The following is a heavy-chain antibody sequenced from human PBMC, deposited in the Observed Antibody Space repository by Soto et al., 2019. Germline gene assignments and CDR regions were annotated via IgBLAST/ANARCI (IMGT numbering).Heavy chain of an antibody. CDR3: TTTEYDSSGYYYANFDY. Sequence: EVQLVESGGGLVQPGGSLKLSCAASGFTFSGSAMHWVRQASGKGLEWVGRIRSKANSYATAYAASVKGRFTISRDDSKNTAYLQMNSLKTEDMAVYYCTTTEYDSSGYYYANFDYWGQGTLVTVSS. V-gene: IGHV3-73*02. CDR2: IRSKANSYAT. J-gene: IGHJ4*02. D-gene: IGHD3-22*01. CDR1: GFTFSGSA.